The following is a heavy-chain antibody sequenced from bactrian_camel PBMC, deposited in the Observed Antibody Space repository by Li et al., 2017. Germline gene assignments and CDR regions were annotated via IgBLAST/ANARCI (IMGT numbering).Heavy chain of an antibody. Sequence: HVQLVESGGGSVQAGGSLRLSCAVSGISLTTSCMSWYRQPPGKEREFVSGIDSDGSTSYADSVKGRFTISRDNAKNTLYLQMNSLKPEDTAVYYCAADSLNRGGSPIRQGTQVTVS. CDR1: GISLTTSC. J-gene: IGHJ4*01. CDR2: IDSDGST. V-gene: IGHV3S53*01. D-gene: IGHD2*01.